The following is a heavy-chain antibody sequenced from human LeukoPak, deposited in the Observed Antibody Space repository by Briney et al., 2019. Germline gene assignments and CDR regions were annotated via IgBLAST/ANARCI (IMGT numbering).Heavy chain of an antibody. CDR3: LTVVETTIAAFDI. CDR2: IDANAKTT. V-gene: IGHV3-74*01. Sequence: GGSLRLSCAASGFTFSNSWLHWVRQAPGKGLVWVSRIDANAKTTSYADSVKGRFTISTDNAKKTLYLQMNSLRVEDTAVYYCLTVVETTIAAFDIWGQGTMVTVSS. D-gene: IGHD1-26*01. CDR1: GFTFSNSW. J-gene: IGHJ3*02.